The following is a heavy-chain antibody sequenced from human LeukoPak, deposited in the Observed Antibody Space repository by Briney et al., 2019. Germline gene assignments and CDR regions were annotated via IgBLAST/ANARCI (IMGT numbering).Heavy chain of an antibody. CDR3: ARDLGGIYFDY. CDR2: IKCTGDN. D-gene: IGHD1-26*01. CDR1: GGSISYYY. V-gene: IGHV4-59*01. Sequence: SETLSLTCTVSGGSISYYYWSWIRQPPGKGLEWIGYIKCTGDNHDNPSLRGRVALSVDTSKNQLSLKLNSVTAADTAVYYCARDLGGIYFDYWGQGTLVTVSS. J-gene: IGHJ4*02.